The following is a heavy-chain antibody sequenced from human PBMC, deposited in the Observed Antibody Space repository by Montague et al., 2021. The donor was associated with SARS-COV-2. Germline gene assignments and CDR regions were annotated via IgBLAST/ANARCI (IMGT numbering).Heavy chain of an antibody. CDR3: ARAHSGSWAHLDN. Sequence: TLSLTCTLSGGSISSGSYYWSWIRQPAGKGLEWIGRIYTSGTTDYGFSLKSRVTISVDTSKNQFSLKLTSVTAADTAVYYCARAHSGSWAHLDNWGQGSLVTVSS. D-gene: IGHD5-12*01. J-gene: IGHJ4*02. V-gene: IGHV4-61*02. CDR1: GGSISSGSYY. CDR2: IYTSGTT.